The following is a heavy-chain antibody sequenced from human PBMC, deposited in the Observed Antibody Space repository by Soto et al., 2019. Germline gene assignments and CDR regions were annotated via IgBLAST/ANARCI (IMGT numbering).Heavy chain of an antibody. V-gene: IGHV1-69*08. CDR3: ARDKGYCSDTSCPDLDY. CDR1: GGTLSSYT. J-gene: IGHJ4*02. Sequence: QVQLVQSGAEVKKPGSSVKVSCKASGGTLSSYTFSWVRQAPGQGLEWMGRVIPNLGVTNYAKKFQGRFTIVVDTSTSTAYMELNSLRYEDTAVYYCARDKGYCSDTSCPDLDYCGQGTLGTVSS. CDR2: VIPNLGVT. D-gene: IGHD2-15*01.